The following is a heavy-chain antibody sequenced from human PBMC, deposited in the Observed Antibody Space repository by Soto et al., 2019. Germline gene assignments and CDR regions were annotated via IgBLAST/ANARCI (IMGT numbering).Heavy chain of an antibody. CDR1: GYSFTNYW. CDR2: IYPGDSDT. V-gene: IGHV5-51*01. J-gene: IGHJ3*02. D-gene: IGHD3-16*02. CDR3: ARPLAAFGGVIASDASDI. Sequence: PGESLKISCKGSGYSFTNYWIGWVRQMPGKGLEWMGIIYPGDSDTRYSPSFQGQVTISADKSISTAYLQWSSLKASDTAMYYCARPLAAFGGVIASDASDIWGQGTMVTVSS.